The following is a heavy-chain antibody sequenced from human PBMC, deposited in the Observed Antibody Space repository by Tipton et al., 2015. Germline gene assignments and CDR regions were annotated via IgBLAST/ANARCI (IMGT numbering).Heavy chain of an antibody. CDR2: ISGSGGST. J-gene: IGHJ4*02. CDR3: ARHRSDYYDSSADY. Sequence: SLRLSCAASGFIFSSYAMSWVRQAPGKGLEWVSVISGSGGSTYYADSVKGRFTISRDNSKNTLYLQMNSLRAEDTAVYYCARHRSDYYDSSADYWGQGALVTVSS. D-gene: IGHD3-22*01. V-gene: IGHV3-23*01. CDR1: GFIFSSYA.